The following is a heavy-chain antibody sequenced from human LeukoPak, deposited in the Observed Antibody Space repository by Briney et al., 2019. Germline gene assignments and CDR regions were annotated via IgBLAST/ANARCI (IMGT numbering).Heavy chain of an antibody. J-gene: IGHJ4*02. CDR3: AKEGNLWDYGSGFDY. CDR2: ISGSGGST. Sequence: GGSLRLSCAASGFTFSSYAMSWVRQAPGKGLEWVSAISGSGGSTYYADSVKGRFTISRDNSKNTLYLQMNSLRAEATAVYYCAKEGNLWDYGSGFDYWGQGTLVTVSS. CDR1: GFTFSSYA. V-gene: IGHV3-23*01. D-gene: IGHD3-10*01.